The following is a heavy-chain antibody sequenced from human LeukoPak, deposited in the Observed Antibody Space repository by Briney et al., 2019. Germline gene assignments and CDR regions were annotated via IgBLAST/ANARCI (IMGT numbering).Heavy chain of an antibody. CDR2: IRYDGSNK. V-gene: IGHV3-30*02. CDR1: GFTVSSNY. D-gene: IGHD6-13*01. J-gene: IGHJ4*02. Sequence: PGGSLRLSCAASGFTVSSNYMSWVRQAPGKGLEWVAFIRYDGSNKYYADSVKGRFTISRDNAKNSLYLQMNSLRAEDTAVYYCARDELYSSSFYNYWGQGTLVTVSS. CDR3: ARDELYSSSFYNY.